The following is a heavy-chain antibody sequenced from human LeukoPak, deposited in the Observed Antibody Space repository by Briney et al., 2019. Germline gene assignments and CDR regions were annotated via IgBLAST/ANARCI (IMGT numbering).Heavy chain of an antibody. CDR3: ARDKGKDYYDSSGYYY. D-gene: IGHD3-22*01. Sequence: GGSLRLSCAASGFTSSDYWMHWVRQAPGKGLEWVANIKQDGSEKNYVASVKGRFTISRDNAKNSLYLQMNSLRAEDTAVYYCARDKGKDYYDSSGYYYWGQGTLVTVSS. J-gene: IGHJ4*02. CDR1: GFTSSDYW. V-gene: IGHV3-7*01. CDR2: IKQDGSEK.